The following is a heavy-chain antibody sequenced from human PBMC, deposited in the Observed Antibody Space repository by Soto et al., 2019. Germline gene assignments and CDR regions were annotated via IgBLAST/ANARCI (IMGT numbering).Heavy chain of an antibody. CDR2: MNPTRGNT. CDR3: AGGAGDYGDYGDYYYYMDV. Sequence: QVQLVQSGAEVKKPGASLKVSCKASGYTFTSYDINWVRQATGQGLEWMDWMNPTRGNTGYAQNFQGRVTMTRNTSISTAYMELSSLRSEDTAVYYCAGGAGDYGDYGDYYYYMDVWGKGTTVTVSS. V-gene: IGHV1-8*01. D-gene: IGHD4-17*01. J-gene: IGHJ6*03. CDR1: GYTFTSYD.